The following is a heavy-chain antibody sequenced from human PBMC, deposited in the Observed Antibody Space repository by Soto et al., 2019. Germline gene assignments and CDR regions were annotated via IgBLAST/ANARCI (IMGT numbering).Heavy chain of an antibody. CDR2: ISAYNGNT. J-gene: IGHJ6*02. CDR3: AREHLVPTYYYYGMDV. D-gene: IGHD6-6*01. Sequence: QVQLVQSGAEVKKPGASVKVSCKASGYTFTSYGISWVRQAPGQGLEWMGWISAYNGNTNYAQKLQGRVTMTTDTTTSTAYIELRSLRSDDTAVYYCAREHLVPTYYYYGMDVWVQGTTVTVS. CDR1: GYTFTSYG. V-gene: IGHV1-18*01.